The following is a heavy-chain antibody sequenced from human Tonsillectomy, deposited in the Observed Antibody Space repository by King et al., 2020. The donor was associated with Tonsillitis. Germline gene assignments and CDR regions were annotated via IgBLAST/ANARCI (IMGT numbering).Heavy chain of an antibody. J-gene: IGHJ6*02. Sequence: QLVQSGAEVKKPGASVKVSCKASGYTLTSYDINWVRQAPGQGLEWMGWMNPNNGNTGYVQKFQGRVTMTRNTSITTAYLELSSLRSEDTAVYYCARGARWQLRPVCRGQGTTGTVS. D-gene: IGHD2-15*01. CDR1: GYTLTSYD. CDR3: ARGARWQLRPVC. V-gene: IGHV1-8*02. CDR2: MNPNNGNT.